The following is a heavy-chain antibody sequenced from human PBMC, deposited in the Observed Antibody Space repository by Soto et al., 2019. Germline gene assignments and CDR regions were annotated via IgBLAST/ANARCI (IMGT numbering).Heavy chain of an antibody. V-gene: IGHV4-34*01. CDR2: INHSGST. D-gene: IGHD1-26*01. CDR3: ARGALIVGATIRRPFDY. Sequence: SETLSLTCAVYGGSFSGYYWSWIRQPPGKGLEWIGEINHSGSTNYNPSLKSRVTISVDTSKNQFSLKLSSVTAADTAVYYCARGALIVGATIRRPFDYWGQGTLVTVSS. J-gene: IGHJ4*02. CDR1: GGSFSGYY.